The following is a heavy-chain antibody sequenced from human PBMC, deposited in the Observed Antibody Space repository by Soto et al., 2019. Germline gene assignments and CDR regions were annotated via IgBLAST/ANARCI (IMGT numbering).Heavy chain of an antibody. CDR1: GFTFSSYG. D-gene: IGHD2-21*01. J-gene: IGHJ4*02. CDR2: ISYDGSNK. CDR3: AKGQVEMATGTYYFDY. V-gene: IGHV3-30*18. Sequence: QVQLVESGGGVVQPGRSLRLSCAASGFTFSSYGMHWVRQAPGKGLEWVAVISYDGSNKYYADSVKGRFTISRDNSKNTLYLQMNSLRAEDTAVYYCAKGQVEMATGTYYFDYWGQGTLVTVSS.